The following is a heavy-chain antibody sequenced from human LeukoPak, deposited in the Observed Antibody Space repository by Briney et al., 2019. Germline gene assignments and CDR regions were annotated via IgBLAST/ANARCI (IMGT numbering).Heavy chain of an antibody. Sequence: GGSLRLSCAAYGFTFNSYAMYWVRQAPGKGLEWVSGIFGSGGSAHYADSVKGRFTISRDNSKNTVYLQMNSLRAEDTAVYYCAKTTTGYSSGRYPGWPVDYWGQGALVTVSS. V-gene: IGHV3-23*01. CDR2: IFGSGGSA. J-gene: IGHJ4*02. CDR1: GFTFNSYA. D-gene: IGHD6-19*01. CDR3: AKTTTGYSSGRYPGWPVDY.